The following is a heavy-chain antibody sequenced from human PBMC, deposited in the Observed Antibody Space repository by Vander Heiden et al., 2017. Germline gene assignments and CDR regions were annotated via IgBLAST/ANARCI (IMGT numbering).Heavy chain of an antibody. D-gene: IGHD1-26*01. J-gene: IGHJ4*02. V-gene: IGHV3-23*01. CDR1: GFGFSPYA. Sequence: EVQVLESGGGLVQPGGSLRLSCEASGFGFSPYAMAWVRQAPGEGLGGVSAIRDSGINTYYANSVKDRFTISRDNSKNTLYLHMNSLRAEDSAVYYCARNLNSGSYYYFDYWGQGTLVTVSS. CDR2: IRDSGINT. CDR3: ARNLNSGSYYYFDY.